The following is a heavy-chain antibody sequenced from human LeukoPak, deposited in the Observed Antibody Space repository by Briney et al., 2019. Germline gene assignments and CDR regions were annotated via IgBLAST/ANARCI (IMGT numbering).Heavy chain of an antibody. J-gene: IGHJ4*02. CDR1: GYTFTSYD. D-gene: IGHD3-16*02. CDR2: INPSGGST. CDR3: AREKSNDYVWGSYRRFDY. V-gene: IGHV1-46*01. Sequence: ASVKVSCKASGYTFTSYDINWVRQATGQGLEWMGIINPSGGSTSYAQKFQGRVTMTRDMSTSTVYMELSSLRSEDTAVYYCAREKSNDYVWGSYRRFDYWGQGTLVTVSS.